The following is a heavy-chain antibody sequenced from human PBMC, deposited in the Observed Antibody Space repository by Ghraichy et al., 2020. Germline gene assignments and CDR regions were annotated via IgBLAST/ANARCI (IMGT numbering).Heavy chain of an antibody. CDR3: ARLAMASPVNAGWYFDV. V-gene: IGHV3-48*02. D-gene: IGHD5-24*01. J-gene: IGHJ2*01. CDR2: ISNGGNTI. CDR1: GFSFSHCG. Sequence: GGSLRLSCVTSGFSFSHCGFNWVRQAPGRGLEWIAYISNGGNTIYYVDSVKGRFTVSKDNAKNSLYLQMNSLRDDDTAVYFCARLAMASPVNAGWYFDVWGRGTLVTVSS.